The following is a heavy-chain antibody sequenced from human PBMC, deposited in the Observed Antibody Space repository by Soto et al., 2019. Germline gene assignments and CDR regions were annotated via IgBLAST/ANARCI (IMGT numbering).Heavy chain of an antibody. Sequence: SETLSLTCAVSGGSISSSNWWSWVRQPPGKGLEWIGEIYHRGTTNYNPSLKSRVTMSLDMSKNQFSLNLTSVTAADTAVYFCARGVSPDYWGQGTLVTVSS. V-gene: IGHV4-4*02. CDR2: IYHRGTT. CDR3: ARGVSPDY. J-gene: IGHJ4*02. CDR1: GGSISSSNW.